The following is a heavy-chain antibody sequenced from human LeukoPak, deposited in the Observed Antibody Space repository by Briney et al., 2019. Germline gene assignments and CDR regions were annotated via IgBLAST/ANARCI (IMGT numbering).Heavy chain of an antibody. CDR3: ARDPWYCSSTSCYSWYMDV. CDR1: GFTFDDYG. D-gene: IGHD2-2*01. V-gene: IGHV3-20*04. Sequence: GGSLRLSCAASGFTFDDYGMSWVRQAPGKELEWVSGINWNGGSTGYADSVKGRFTISRDNAKNSLYLQMNSLRAEDTALYYCARDPWYCSSTSCYSWYMDVWGKGTTVTVSS. J-gene: IGHJ6*03. CDR2: INWNGGST.